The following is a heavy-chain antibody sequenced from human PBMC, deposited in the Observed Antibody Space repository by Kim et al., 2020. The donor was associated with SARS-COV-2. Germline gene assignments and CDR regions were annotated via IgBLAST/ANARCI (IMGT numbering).Heavy chain of an antibody. CDR3: ARDLSDGWTFDY. CDR2: ITPSGDDT. CDR1: GYTFTRNH. V-gene: IGHV1-46*01. J-gene: IGHJ4*02. Sequence: ASVKVSCKASGYTFTRNHMHWVRQAPGQGLEWMGMITPSGDDTPYSQRFQGRLTLTTDTSTSTVYMELSRLGSEDTAVYFCARDLSDGWTFDYWGQGTLVTVAS. D-gene: IGHD6-19*01.